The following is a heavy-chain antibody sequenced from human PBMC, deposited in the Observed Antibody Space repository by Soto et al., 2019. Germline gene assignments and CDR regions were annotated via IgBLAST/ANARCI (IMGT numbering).Heavy chain of an antibody. V-gene: IGHV3-33*01. CDR3: ARAPPMVRGVIPFDY. J-gene: IGHJ4*02. D-gene: IGHD3-10*01. CDR2: IWYDGSNK. Sequence: PGGSLRLYYAASGFTFSSYGMHWVRQAPGKGLEWVAVIWYDGSNKYYADSVKGRFTISRDNSKNTLYLQMNSLRAEDTAVYYCARAPPMVRGVIPFDYWGQGTLVTVSS. CDR1: GFTFSSYG.